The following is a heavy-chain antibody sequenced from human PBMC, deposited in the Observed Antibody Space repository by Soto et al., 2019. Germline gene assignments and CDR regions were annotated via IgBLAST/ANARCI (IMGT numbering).Heavy chain of an antibody. CDR1: GGSFSGYY. Sequence: QVQLQQWGAGLLKPSETLSLTCAVYGGSFSGYYWSWIRQPPGKGLEWIGEINHSGSTNYNPSLKSRVTISVDTSKNQFSLKLSSVTAADTAVYYCAIGIKDRRQNDYWGQGTLVTVSS. J-gene: IGHJ4*02. CDR3: AIGIKDRRQNDY. D-gene: IGHD3-10*01. CDR2: INHSGST. V-gene: IGHV4-34*01.